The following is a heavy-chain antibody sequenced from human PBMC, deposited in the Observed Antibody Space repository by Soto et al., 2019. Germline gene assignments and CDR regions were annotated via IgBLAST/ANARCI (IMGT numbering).Heavy chain of an antibody. CDR3: ERDVGDESITYNDAFDV. J-gene: IGHJ3*01. Sequence: GASVKVSCKASGYSFASYEIDWLRQAPGQGLEWIGWVSAYRDYTDYAEKFQDRVTMTTDTSTNTAYMELRSLTYNDTAVYYCERDVGDESITYNDAFDVWGQGTMVTVSS. V-gene: IGHV1-18*01. D-gene: IGHD3-10*01. CDR2: VSAYRDYT. CDR1: GYSFASYE.